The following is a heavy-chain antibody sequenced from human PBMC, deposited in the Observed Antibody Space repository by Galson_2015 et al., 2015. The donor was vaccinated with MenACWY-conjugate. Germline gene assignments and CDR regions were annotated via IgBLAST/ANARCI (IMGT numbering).Heavy chain of an antibody. D-gene: IGHD5-18*01. CDR1: GSTFSNYA. J-gene: IGHJ5*02. CDR2: INVGRGTT. V-gene: IGHV1-3*01. Sequence: SVKVSCKASGSTFSNYAMHWLRRAPGQRLEYMGWINVGRGTTRSSQKFQDRVTIITDTSANTVYMELSSLRSEDTAVYFCARAPLGYGYDYFDPWGQGTLVTVSS. CDR3: ARAPLGYGYDYFDP.